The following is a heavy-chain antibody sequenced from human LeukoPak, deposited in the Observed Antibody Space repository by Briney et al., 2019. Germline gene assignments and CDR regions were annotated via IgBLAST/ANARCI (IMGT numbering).Heavy chain of an antibody. CDR3: TKDTHKGI. V-gene: IGHV3-53*01. CDR2: LYSGGSP. J-gene: IGHJ4*02. CDR1: GFTVSSNY. D-gene: IGHD3-3*02. Sequence: PGGSLRLSCAASGFTVSSNYMSWVRRAPGKGPEWVSVLYSGGSPYYAQSVKGRFTISRDSFKNTLDLQMNNLRVEDTAVYFCTKDTHKGIWGQGTLVTVSS.